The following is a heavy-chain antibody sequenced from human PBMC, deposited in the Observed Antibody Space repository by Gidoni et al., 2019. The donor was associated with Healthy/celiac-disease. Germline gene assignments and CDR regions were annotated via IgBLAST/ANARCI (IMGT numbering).Heavy chain of an antibody. CDR2: IIPILGIA. CDR1: GGTFSSYP. D-gene: IGHD6-13*01. CDR3: AREIAAAGSYGMDV. V-gene: IGHV1-69*04. Sequence: QVQLVQSGAEVKKPGSSVKVSCKASGGTFSSYPISWVRQAPGQGLEWMGRIIPILGIANYAQKFQGRVTITADKSTSTAYMELSSLRSEDTAVYYCAREIAAAGSYGMDVWGQGTTVTVSS. J-gene: IGHJ6*02.